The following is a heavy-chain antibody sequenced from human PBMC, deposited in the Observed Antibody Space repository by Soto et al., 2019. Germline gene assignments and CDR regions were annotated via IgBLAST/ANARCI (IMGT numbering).Heavy chain of an antibody. D-gene: IGHD6-19*01. Sequence: GGSLRLSCAVSGFTFSSYAMHWVRQAPGKGLEWVAVISYDGSSKFYADSVKGRFTISRDNSKYMVYLQMNSLRAEDTAVYYCASRAVSGTRSLGTVDYWGQGTLVTVSS. J-gene: IGHJ4*02. V-gene: IGHV3-30-3*01. CDR1: GFTFSSYA. CDR2: ISYDGSSK. CDR3: ASRAVSGTRSLGTVDY.